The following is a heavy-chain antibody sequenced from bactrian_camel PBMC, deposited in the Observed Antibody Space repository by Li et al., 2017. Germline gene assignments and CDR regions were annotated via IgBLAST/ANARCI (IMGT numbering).Heavy chain of an antibody. J-gene: IGHJ6*01. Sequence: DVQLVESGGGSVQAGGSLTLSCAASGYTYSTNCMGWFRQAPGKEREGVAVVCTGDSSTYYAHSVKGRFTISQDNAKNTVYLQMNSLKPEDTAVYYCAAGPPGDESDLSPTCQDILFGHWGQGTQVTVS. CDR3: AAGPPGDESDLSPTCQDILFGH. CDR1: GYTYSTNC. D-gene: IGHD3*01. V-gene: IGHV3S40*01. CDR2: VCTGDSST.